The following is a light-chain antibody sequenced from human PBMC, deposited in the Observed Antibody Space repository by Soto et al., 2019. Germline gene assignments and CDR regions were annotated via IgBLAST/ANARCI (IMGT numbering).Light chain of an antibody. CDR1: QSVSSY. CDR3: QQRSNWPPT. CDR2: DAS. V-gene: IGKV3-11*01. J-gene: IGKJ1*01. Sequence: EIVLTQSPATLSLSPGERATLSCRASQSVSSYLAWYQQNPGQAPRLLIYDASNRATGIPARFSGSGSGTDFTLTISSLGPEDFAVYYCQQRSNWPPTFGQGTKVEIK.